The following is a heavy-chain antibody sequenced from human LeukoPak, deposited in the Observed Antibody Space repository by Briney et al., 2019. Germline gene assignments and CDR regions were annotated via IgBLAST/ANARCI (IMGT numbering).Heavy chain of an antibody. V-gene: IGHV4-34*01. CDR2: INHSGST. J-gene: IGHJ4*02. Sequence: SETLSLTCAVYGGSFSGYYWSWIRQPPGKGLEWIGEINHSGSTNYNPSLKSRVTISVDTFKNQFSLKLSSVTAADTAVYYCARGASSRAGNFDYWGQGTLVTVSS. CDR1: GGSFSGYY. CDR3: ARGASSRAGNFDY. D-gene: IGHD6-13*01.